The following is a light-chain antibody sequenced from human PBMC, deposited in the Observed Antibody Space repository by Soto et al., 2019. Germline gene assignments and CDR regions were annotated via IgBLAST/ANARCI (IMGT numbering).Light chain of an antibody. CDR3: CSYAGTTSYV. Sequence: QSALTQPASVSGSPGQSITISCTGISSDIGSHNLVSWYQQHPGKAPKLMIHEGSKRPSGVSNRFSASKSGNTASLTISGVQAEDEADYYCCSYAGTTSYVFGTGTKLTVL. V-gene: IGLV2-23*01. CDR1: SSDIGSHNL. CDR2: EGS. J-gene: IGLJ1*01.